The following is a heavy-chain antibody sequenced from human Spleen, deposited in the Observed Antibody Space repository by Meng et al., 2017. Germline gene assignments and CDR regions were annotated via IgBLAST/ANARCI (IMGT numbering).Heavy chain of an antibody. J-gene: IGHJ3*02. Sequence: GESLKISCAASGFRFSYYWMSWVRQAPGKGLEWVSSISSSSSYIYYADSVKGRFTISRDNAKNSLYLQMNSLRVEDTAVYSCARGFCRGGSCYHAFDIWGQGTMVTVSS. CDR2: ISSSSSYI. CDR1: GFRFSYYW. CDR3: ARGFCRGGSCYHAFDI. V-gene: IGHV3-21*01. D-gene: IGHD2-15*01.